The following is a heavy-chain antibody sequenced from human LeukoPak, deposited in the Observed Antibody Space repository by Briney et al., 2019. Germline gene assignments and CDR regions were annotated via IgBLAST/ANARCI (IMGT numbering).Heavy chain of an antibody. V-gene: IGHV3-21*01. CDR1: GFTFRSYS. CDR2: ISSSGTYI. Sequence: GGSLRLSCAASGFTFRSYSMNWARQAPGKGLEWVSSISSSGTYIYCADSVKGRFTISRDNAKNSLYLQMNSLRAEDTSVYYCALAIGRVVGTFDYWGQGTLVTVSS. D-gene: IGHD3-22*01. CDR3: ALAIGRVVGTFDY. J-gene: IGHJ4*02.